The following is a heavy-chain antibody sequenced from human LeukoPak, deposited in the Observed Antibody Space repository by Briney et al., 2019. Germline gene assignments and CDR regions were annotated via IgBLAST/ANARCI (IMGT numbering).Heavy chain of an antibody. J-gene: IGHJ3*02. V-gene: IGHV4-38-2*02. CDR3: ARGDTMAYSSFDI. Sequence: PSETLSLTCTVSGYSISSGYYWGWVRQPPGKGLEWVGCIYHSGSTYGNPSLKSRVAISVDTSKNQFSLKLSSVTAADTAVYYCARGDTMAYSSFDIWGQGTMVTVSS. D-gene: IGHD2-21*01. CDR2: IYHSGST. CDR1: GYSISSGYY.